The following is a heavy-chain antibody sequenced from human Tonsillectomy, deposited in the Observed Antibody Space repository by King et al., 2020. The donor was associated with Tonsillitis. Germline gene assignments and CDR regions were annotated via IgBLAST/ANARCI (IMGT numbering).Heavy chain of an antibody. V-gene: IGHV3-23*04. D-gene: IGHD3-9*01. CDR3: AVTGVPNYYYYYGMDV. CDR1: GFSFSSYA. Sequence: EVQLVESGGGLVQPGGSLRLSCAASGFSFSSYAMSWVRQAPGKGLEWVSAISGSGGSTFYAESVKGRFTISRDNSKKTLYLKMNSLRVEDTAVYYCAVTGVPNYYYYYGMDVWGQGTTATVSS. J-gene: IGHJ6*02. CDR2: ISGSGGST.